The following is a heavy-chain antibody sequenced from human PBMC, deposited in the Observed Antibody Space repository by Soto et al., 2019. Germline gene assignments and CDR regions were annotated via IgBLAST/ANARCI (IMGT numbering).Heavy chain of an antibody. V-gene: IGHV6-1*01. CDR1: GDSVSSNSAA. Sequence: PSQTLSLTYAISGDSVSSNSAAWNWIRQSPSRGLEWLGRTYYRSKWYNDYAVSVKSRITINPDTSKNQFSLQLNSVTPEDTAVYYCARSSVVVTAILDWFDPWGQGTLVTVSS. CDR2: TYYRSKWYN. D-gene: IGHD2-21*02. CDR3: ARSSVVVTAILDWFDP. J-gene: IGHJ5*02.